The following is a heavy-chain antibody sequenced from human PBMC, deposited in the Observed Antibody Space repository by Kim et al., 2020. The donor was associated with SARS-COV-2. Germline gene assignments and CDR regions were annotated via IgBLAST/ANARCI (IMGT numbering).Heavy chain of an antibody. D-gene: IGHD3-10*01. CDR2: ISSSSSYI. CDR1: GFTFSSYS. Sequence: LSLTCAASGFTFSSYSMNWVRQAPGKGLEWVSSISSSSSYIYYADSVKGRFTISRDNAKNSLYLQMNSLRAEDTAVYYCARVQMVRGVYYYYYGMDVWGQGTTVTVSS. V-gene: IGHV3-21*01. CDR3: ARVQMVRGVYYYYYGMDV. J-gene: IGHJ6*02.